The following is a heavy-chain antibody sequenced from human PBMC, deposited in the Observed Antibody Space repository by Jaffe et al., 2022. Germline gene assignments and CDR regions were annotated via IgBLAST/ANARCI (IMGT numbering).Heavy chain of an antibody. Sequence: EVQLVESGGGLVQPGRSLRLSCAASGFTFDDYAMHWVRQAPGKGLEWVSGISWNSGSIGYADSVKGRFTISRDNAKNSLYLQMNSLRAEDTALYYCAKDINDKYYFDYWGQGTLVTVSS. CDR3: AKDINDKYYFDY. D-gene: IGHD3-9*01. J-gene: IGHJ4*02. CDR1: GFTFDDYA. CDR2: ISWNSGSI. V-gene: IGHV3-9*01.